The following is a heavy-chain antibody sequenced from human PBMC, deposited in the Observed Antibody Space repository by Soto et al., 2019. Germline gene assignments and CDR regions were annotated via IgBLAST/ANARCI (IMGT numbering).Heavy chain of an antibody. Sequence: TSEALSLTCAGSGGSISSGGYSGSWIRQPPGKGLEWIGYIYHSGSTYYNPSLKSRVTISVDRSKNQFSLKLSSVTAADTAAYYCARSDNSRSHGVDIWGQGPMVT. V-gene: IGHV4-30-2*01. CDR3: ARSDNSRSHGVDI. CDR2: IYHSGST. D-gene: IGHD3-22*01. J-gene: IGHJ3*02. CDR1: GGSISSGGYS.